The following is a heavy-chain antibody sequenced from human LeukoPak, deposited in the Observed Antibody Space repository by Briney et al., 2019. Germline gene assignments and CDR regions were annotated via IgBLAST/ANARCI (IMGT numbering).Heavy chain of an antibody. Sequence: LRLSCAASGFTFSDYYMSWIRQHPGKGLEWIGYIYYSGSTYYNPSLKSRVTISVDTSKNQFSLKLSSVTAADTAMYYCARVVPLRSASTVTTRPYFDYWGQGTLVTVSS. V-gene: IGHV4-31*02. J-gene: IGHJ4*02. CDR2: IYYSGST. CDR3: ARVVPLRSASTVTTRPYFDY. CDR1: GFTFSDYY. D-gene: IGHD4-17*01.